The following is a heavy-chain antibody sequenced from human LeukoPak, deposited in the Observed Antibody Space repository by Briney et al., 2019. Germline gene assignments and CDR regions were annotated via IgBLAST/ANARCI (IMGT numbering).Heavy chain of an antibody. D-gene: IGHD3-10*01. V-gene: IGHV3-33*01. CDR3: ARESYYYGSGSYWGAFDI. CDR1: GFTFSSYG. Sequence: GGSLRLSCAASGFTFSSYGMHWVRQAPGKGLEWVAVIWYDGSNKYYADSVKGRFTISRDNSKNTLYLQMNSLRAEDTAVYYCARESYYYGSGSYWGAFDIWGQGTMATVSS. CDR2: IWYDGSNK. J-gene: IGHJ3*02.